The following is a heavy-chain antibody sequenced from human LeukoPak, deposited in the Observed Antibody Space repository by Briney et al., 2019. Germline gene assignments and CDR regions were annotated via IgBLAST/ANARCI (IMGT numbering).Heavy chain of an antibody. D-gene: IGHD6-19*01. CDR2: ISGSGGTT. J-gene: IGHJ4*02. Sequence: GGSLRLSCVDSGFTFSSYDMNWVRLAPGKGLEWVSSISGSGGTTDYADSVKGRFTISRDNSKNTVYLQMKSLRAEDTAIYYCAREWLVNGWGQGTLVTVSS. V-gene: IGHV3-23*01. CDR1: GFTFSSYD. CDR3: AREWLVNG.